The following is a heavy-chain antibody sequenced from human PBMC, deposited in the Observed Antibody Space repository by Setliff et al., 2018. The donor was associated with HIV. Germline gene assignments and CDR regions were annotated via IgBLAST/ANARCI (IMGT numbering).Heavy chain of an antibody. Sequence: SETLSLTCTVSGDSISDYYWTWIRQPPGKGLEWIGYIYYSGSTNYNPSLKSRVTISVDTSKNQFSLKLSSVTAADTAVYYCARGLSSYFDFWSGYYNNYYYYYMDVWGKGTTVTVSS. CDR3: ARGLSSYFDFWSGYYNNYYYYYMDV. D-gene: IGHD3-3*01. J-gene: IGHJ6*03. CDR2: IYYSGST. V-gene: IGHV4-59*01. CDR1: GDSISDYY.